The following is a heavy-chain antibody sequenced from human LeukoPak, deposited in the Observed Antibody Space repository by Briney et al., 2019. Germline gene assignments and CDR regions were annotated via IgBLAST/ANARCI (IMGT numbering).Heavy chain of an antibody. CDR1: GGSFSSGSYY. Sequence: PSQTLSLTCTVSGGSFSSGSYYWSWIRQPAGKGLEWIGRIYTSGSTNYNPSLKSRVIISVDTSKNQFSLKLSSVTAADTAVYYCARDGPFVVPAVSWGQGTLVTVSS. V-gene: IGHV4-61*02. J-gene: IGHJ5*02. CDR3: ARDGPFVVPAVS. CDR2: IYTSGST. D-gene: IGHD2-2*01.